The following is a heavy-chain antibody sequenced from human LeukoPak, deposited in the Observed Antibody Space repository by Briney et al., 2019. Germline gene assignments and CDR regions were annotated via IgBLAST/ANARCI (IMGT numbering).Heavy chain of an antibody. J-gene: IGHJ4*02. CDR1: GGSFSGYY. Sequence: PSETLSLTCAVYGGSFSGYYWSWIRQPPGKGLEWIGEINHSGSTNYNPSLKSRVTISVDTSKNQFSLKLSSVTAADTAVYYCARAAYGSGAADFDYWGQGTLVTVSS. CDR2: INHSGST. V-gene: IGHV4-34*01. CDR3: ARAAYGSGAADFDY. D-gene: IGHD3-10*01.